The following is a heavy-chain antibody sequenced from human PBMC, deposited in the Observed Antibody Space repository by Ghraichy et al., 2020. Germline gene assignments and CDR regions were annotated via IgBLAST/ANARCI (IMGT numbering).Heavy chain of an antibody. V-gene: IGHV4-39*01. J-gene: IGHJ4*02. Sequence: SETLSLTCTVSGGSISSSSYYWGWIRQPPGKGLEWIGSIYYGGSTHYNPSLKSRVTISVDTSKNQFSLKLSSVTAADAAVDYCARHGAGLGVAYISGWATFDYWGQGTMVTVSS. CDR3: ARHGAGLGVAYISGWATFDY. CDR2: IYYGGST. CDR1: GGSISSSSYY. D-gene: IGHD6-19*01.